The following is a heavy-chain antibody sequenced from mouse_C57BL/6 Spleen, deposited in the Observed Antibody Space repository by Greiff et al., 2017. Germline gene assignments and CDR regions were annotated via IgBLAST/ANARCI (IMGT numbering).Heavy chain of an antibody. Sequence: QVQLKQSGPELVKPGASVKISCTASGYAFSSSWMNWVKQRPGKGLEWIGRISPGDGDTNYNGKFKGKATLTADKSSSTAYMQLSSLTSEDAAVYFCASAYGGDYWGQGTTLTVSS. D-gene: IGHD1-1*01. V-gene: IGHV1-82*01. CDR3: ASAYGGDY. CDR1: GYAFSSSW. CDR2: ISPGDGDT. J-gene: IGHJ2*01.